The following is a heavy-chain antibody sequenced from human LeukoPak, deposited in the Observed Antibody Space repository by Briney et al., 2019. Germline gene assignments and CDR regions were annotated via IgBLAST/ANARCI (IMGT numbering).Heavy chain of an antibody. CDR1: GFTFSSYA. D-gene: IGHD3-22*01. CDR2: IWYDGSNK. CDR3: ARDPNYYDSSGYYDY. Sequence: GGSLGLSCAASGFTFSSYAMSWVRQAPGKGLEWVAVIWYDGSNKYHADSVKGRFTISRDNSKNTLYLQMNSLRAEDTAVYYCARDPNYYDSSGYYDYWGQGTLVTVSS. V-gene: IGHV3-33*08. J-gene: IGHJ4*02.